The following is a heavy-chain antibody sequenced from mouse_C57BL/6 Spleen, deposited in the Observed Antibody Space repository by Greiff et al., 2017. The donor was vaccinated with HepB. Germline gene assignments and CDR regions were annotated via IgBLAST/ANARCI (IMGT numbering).Heavy chain of an antibody. J-gene: IGHJ2*01. CDR2: INPNNGGT. CDR1: GYTFTDYY. Sequence: VQLQQSGPELVKPGASVKISCKASGYTFTDYYMNWVKQSHGKSLEWIGDINPNNGGTSYNQKFKGKATLTVDKSSSTAYMELRSLTSEDSAVYYCARGSNPGNYWGQGTTLTVSS. V-gene: IGHV1-26*01. D-gene: IGHD1-1*01. CDR3: ARGSNPGNY.